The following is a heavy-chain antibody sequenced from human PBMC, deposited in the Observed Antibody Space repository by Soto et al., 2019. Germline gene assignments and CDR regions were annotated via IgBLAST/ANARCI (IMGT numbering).Heavy chain of an antibody. D-gene: IGHD6-13*01. CDR2: INPNSGGT. Sequence: ASVKVSCKASGYTFTGYYMHWVRHAPGQGLEWMGWINPNSGGTNYAQKFQGWVSMTRDTSISTAYMELSRLRSDDTAVYYCARARRNCIAAAGTGASWFDPWGQGTLVTVSS. J-gene: IGHJ5*02. CDR1: GYTFTGYY. V-gene: IGHV1-2*04. CDR3: ARARRNCIAAAGTGASWFDP.